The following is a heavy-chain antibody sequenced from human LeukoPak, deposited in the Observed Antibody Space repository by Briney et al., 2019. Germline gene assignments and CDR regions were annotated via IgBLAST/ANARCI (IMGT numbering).Heavy chain of an antibody. Sequence: GESLKISCQGSGYSFTNYWIAWVRQTPGKGLEWMGIIYPGDSDTRYSPSFQGQDTISADKSISTAYLQWSSLKASDTAMFYCARSGSGTRFDYWGQGTLVTVSS. CDR3: ARSGSGTRFDY. CDR1: GYSFTNYW. CDR2: IYPGDSDT. V-gene: IGHV5-51*01. J-gene: IGHJ4*02. D-gene: IGHD6-19*01.